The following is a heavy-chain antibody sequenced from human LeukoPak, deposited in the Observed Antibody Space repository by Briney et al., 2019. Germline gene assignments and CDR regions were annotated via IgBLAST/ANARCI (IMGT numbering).Heavy chain of an antibody. J-gene: IGHJ4*02. V-gene: IGHV4-39*07. CDR2: IYYSGST. CDR3: ARGQYYYGSGSYSDY. CDR1: GGSISSYY. D-gene: IGHD3-10*01. Sequence: SETLSLTCTVSGGSISSYYWGWIRQPPGKGLEWIGSIYYSGSTYYNPSLKSRVTISVDTSKNQFSLKLSSVTAADTAVYYCARGQYYYGSGSYSDYWGQGTLVTVSS.